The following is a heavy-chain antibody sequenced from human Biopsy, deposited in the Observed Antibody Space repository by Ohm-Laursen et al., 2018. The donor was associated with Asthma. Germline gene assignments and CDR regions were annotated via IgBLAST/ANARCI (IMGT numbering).Heavy chain of an antibody. D-gene: IGHD3-9*01. CDR1: GFSLRTPGVG. J-gene: IGHJ5*02. Sequence: TQTLTLTCSFSGFSLRTPGVGVGWIRQSPGKALEWLALIYWDDDKRYSPSLKSRLTITKDTSKNQVVLTMTNMDPVDTATYYCALSQDSGFDDHSPSWFDPWGQGTLVTVSS. CDR2: IYWDDDK. V-gene: IGHV2-5*02. CDR3: ALSQDSGFDDHSPSWFDP.